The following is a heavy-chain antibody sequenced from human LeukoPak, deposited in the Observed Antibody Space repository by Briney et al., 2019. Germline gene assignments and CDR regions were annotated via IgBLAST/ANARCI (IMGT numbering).Heavy chain of an antibody. CDR2: ISAYNGNT. Sequence: ASVKVSCKASGYTFTNYGISWVRQAPGQGLEWMGWISAYNGNTHYAQNLQGRVTMTTDTSTSTAYMELRSLRSDDTAVYYCARAAAAGTGSAFDIWGQGTMVTVSS. CDR1: GYTFTNYG. V-gene: IGHV1-18*01. CDR3: ARAAAAGTGSAFDI. J-gene: IGHJ3*02. D-gene: IGHD6-13*01.